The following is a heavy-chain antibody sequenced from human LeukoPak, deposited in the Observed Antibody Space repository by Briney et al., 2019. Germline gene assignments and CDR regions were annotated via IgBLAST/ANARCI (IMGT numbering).Heavy chain of an antibody. CDR1: DFTVSSNY. CDR3: ARAPTITTNYDS. V-gene: IGHV3-53*01. D-gene: IGHD4-17*01. Sequence: GGSLRLSCAASDFTVSSNYISWVRQAPGKGLEWVSIIYRGGETHYADSVRGRFTISRDNSKNTVLLQMDSLRPEDTAIYYCARAPTITTNYDSWGQGTLVIVSS. CDR2: IYRGGET. J-gene: IGHJ4*02.